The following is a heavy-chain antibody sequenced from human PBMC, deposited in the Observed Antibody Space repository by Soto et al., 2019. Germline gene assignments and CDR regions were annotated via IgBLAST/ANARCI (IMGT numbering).Heavy chain of an antibody. D-gene: IGHD3-3*01. CDR1: GYTFTSYD. Sequence: QVQLVQSGAEVKKPGASVKVSCKASGYTFTSYDINWVRQATGQGLEWMGWMNPNSGNTDYAQKFQGRVTMTRNTSISTAYMELSSLRSEDTAVYYCARVDDFWSGPDYYYYMDVWGKGTAVTVSS. CDR3: ARVDDFWSGPDYYYYMDV. J-gene: IGHJ6*03. CDR2: MNPNSGNT. V-gene: IGHV1-8*01.